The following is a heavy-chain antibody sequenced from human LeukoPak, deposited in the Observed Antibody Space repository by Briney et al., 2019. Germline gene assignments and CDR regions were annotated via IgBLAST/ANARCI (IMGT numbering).Heavy chain of an antibody. CDR1: GFTFNNYP. V-gene: IGHV3-64*01. CDR3: ARERPDYGGNVDY. D-gene: IGHD4-23*01. Sequence: GGSLRLSCAASGFTFNNYPIHWVRQAPGKGLEYVSAISSNGDNTYYGNSVKGRFTVSRDNSKNTVYLQMGSLRPDDMAVYYCARERPDYGGNVDYWGQGTLVTVSS. CDR2: ISSNGDNT. J-gene: IGHJ4*02.